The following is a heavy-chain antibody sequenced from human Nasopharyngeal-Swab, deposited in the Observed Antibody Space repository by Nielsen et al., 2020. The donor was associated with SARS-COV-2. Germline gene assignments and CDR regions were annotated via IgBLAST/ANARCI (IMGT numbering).Heavy chain of an antibody. D-gene: IGHD3-10*01. J-gene: IGHJ6*02. CDR3: ARSHYYGSGSRRHAAYHGSYYYYGLDV. V-gene: IGHV4-34*01. CDR1: GGSFSGYY. CDR2: INHSGST. Sequence: SETLSLTCSVYGGSFSGYYWTWIRQPPGRGLEWIGDINHSGSTNYNPSLKSRVAISVDTSKNQFSLKLSSVTAADTAVYYCARSHYYGSGSRRHAAYHGSYYYYGLDVWGQGTTVTVSS.